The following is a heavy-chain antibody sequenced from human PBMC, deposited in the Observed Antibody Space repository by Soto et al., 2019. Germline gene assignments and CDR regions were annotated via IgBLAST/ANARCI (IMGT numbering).Heavy chain of an antibody. CDR3: ARGSYNWNYVPLYYYGMDV. D-gene: IGHD1-7*01. CDR1: GFTFSSYA. Sequence: PGGSLRLSCAASGFTFSSYAMHWVRQAPGKGLEWVAVISYDGSNKYYADSVKGRFTISRDNSKNTLYLQMNSLRAEDTAVYYCARGSYNWNYVPLYYYGMDVWGQGTTVTVSS. J-gene: IGHJ6*02. CDR2: ISYDGSNK. V-gene: IGHV3-30-3*01.